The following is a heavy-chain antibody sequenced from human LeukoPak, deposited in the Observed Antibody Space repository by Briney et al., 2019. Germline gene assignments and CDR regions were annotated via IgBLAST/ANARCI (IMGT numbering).Heavy chain of an antibody. D-gene: IGHD2-15*01. CDR2: VYYSGST. Sequence: SETLSLTCSVSGGSISTYYWSWIRQPPGKGLEWMGYVYYSGSTIYNPSLKSRVTISVDTSKNQFSLKLRSVTAADTAVYYCARHGKRGNCSGGTCPFDNWGQGTLVTVSS. J-gene: IGHJ4*02. CDR3: ARHGKRGNCSGGTCPFDN. V-gene: IGHV4-59*08. CDR1: GGSISTYY.